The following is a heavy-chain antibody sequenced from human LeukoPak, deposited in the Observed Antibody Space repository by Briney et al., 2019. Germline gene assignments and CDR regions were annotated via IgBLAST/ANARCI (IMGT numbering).Heavy chain of an antibody. Sequence: GGSLRLSCAASGFTFSRYWMSWVRQAPGKGLEWVANIKQDGSEKYYVDSVEGRFTISRDNAKNSLYLQMNSLRAEDTAVYYCARDKEYGDSSDYWGQGTLVTVSS. V-gene: IGHV3-7*01. CDR2: IKQDGSEK. D-gene: IGHD4-17*01. CDR1: GFTFSRYW. CDR3: ARDKEYGDSSDY. J-gene: IGHJ4*02.